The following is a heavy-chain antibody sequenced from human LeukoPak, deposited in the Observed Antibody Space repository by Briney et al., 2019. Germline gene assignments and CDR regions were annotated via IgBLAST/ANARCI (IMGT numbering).Heavy chain of an antibody. CDR1: GYTFTGYY. Sequence: ASVKVSCKASGYTFTGYYMHWVPQAPGQGLEWMGRINPNSGGTNYAQKFQGRVTMTRDTSISTAYMELSRLRSDDTAVYYCAIGESDYYDSSGYYFEWGQGTLVTVSS. CDR2: INPNSGGT. D-gene: IGHD3-22*01. V-gene: IGHV1-2*06. J-gene: IGHJ4*02. CDR3: AIGESDYYDSSGYYFE.